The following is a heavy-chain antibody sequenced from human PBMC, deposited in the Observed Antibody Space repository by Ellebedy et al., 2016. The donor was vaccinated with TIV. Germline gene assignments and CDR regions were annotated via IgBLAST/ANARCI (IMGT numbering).Heavy chain of an antibody. CDR2: IRSNDET. CDR1: GPFIFSNYA. Sequence: GESLKISCAGSGPFIFSNYAMRWVRQAPGGGLEWLSSIRSNDETYYAESVKGRFTISRDNAKKTLYLQMNSLSAEDTATYYCARDHWGRGGSGPASQHDSWGQGTLVTVSS. CDR3: ARDHWGRGGSGPASQHDS. D-gene: IGHD6-19*01. J-gene: IGHJ4*02. V-gene: IGHV3-23*01.